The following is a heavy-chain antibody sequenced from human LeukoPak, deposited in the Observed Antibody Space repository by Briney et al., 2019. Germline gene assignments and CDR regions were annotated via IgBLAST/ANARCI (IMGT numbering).Heavy chain of an antibody. CDR3: ARDRTYCGSTGCHFDY. V-gene: IGHV3-21*04. D-gene: IGHD2-2*01. Sequence: GGSLRLSCAASGFTFSTYTMKWVRQTPGKGLEWVSSISSSSNYIYYADSVQGRFTISRDNAKNSLYLQMNSLRAEDTAVYYCARDRTYCGSTGCHFDYWGQGTLVTVSS. J-gene: IGHJ4*02. CDR2: ISSSSNYI. CDR1: GFTFSTYT.